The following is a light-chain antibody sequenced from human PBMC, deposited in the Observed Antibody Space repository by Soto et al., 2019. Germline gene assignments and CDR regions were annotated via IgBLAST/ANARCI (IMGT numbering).Light chain of an antibody. CDR1: PGIRNY. Sequence: DIQMTQSPTSLSASVGDRVTITCRASPGIRNYVAWYQQIPGKAPKLLIYAASTLQSGVPSRFSGSGSGTDFTITINGLQPEDVATYSCQKYSSVPVFGPGTKVEIK. V-gene: IGKV1-27*01. CDR2: AAS. J-gene: IGKJ3*01. CDR3: QKYSSVPV.